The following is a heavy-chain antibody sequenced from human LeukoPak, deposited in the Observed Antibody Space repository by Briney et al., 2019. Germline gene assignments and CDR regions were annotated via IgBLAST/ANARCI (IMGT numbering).Heavy chain of an antibody. CDR1: GFTVSSNY. CDR3: ARGPPLSKYYFDY. V-gene: IGHV3-53*01. CDR2: IYSGGDT. D-gene: IGHD2/OR15-2a*01. Sequence: GGSLRLSCAAPGFTVSSNYMSWVRQAPGKGLEWVSVIYSGGDTYYADSVKGRFTISRDNSKNTLYLQMNSLRAEDTALYYCARGPPLSKYYFDYRGQGTLVTVSS. J-gene: IGHJ4*02.